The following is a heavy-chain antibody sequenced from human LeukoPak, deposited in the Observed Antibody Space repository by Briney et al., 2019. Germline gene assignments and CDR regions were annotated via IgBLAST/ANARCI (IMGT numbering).Heavy chain of an antibody. V-gene: IGHV3-33*01. CDR3: AREDCSGGSCYIDY. Sequence: GGSLRLSCAASGFTFGSYGMHWVRQAPGKGLEWVAVIWYDGSNKYYADSVKGRFTISRDNSKNTLYLQMNSLRAEDTAVYYCAREDCSGGSCYIDYWGQGTLVTVSS. J-gene: IGHJ4*02. D-gene: IGHD2-15*01. CDR2: IWYDGSNK. CDR1: GFTFGSYG.